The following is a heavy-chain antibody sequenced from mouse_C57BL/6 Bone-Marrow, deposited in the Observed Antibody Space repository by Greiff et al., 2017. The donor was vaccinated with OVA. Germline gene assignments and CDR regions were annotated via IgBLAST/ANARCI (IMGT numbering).Heavy chain of an antibody. CDR2: IYPGSGSI. CDR3: ARSGILSDYVDY. CDR1: GYTFTGYY. D-gene: IGHD1-1*01. J-gene: IGHJ2*01. Sequence: QVQLQQSGAELVRPGASVKLSCKASGYTFTGYYISWVKQRPGQGLEWIARIYPGSGSIYYNEKLKSKATLTADKSSSTAFLQLSSLTSDDSAVYFCARSGILSDYVDYWCQGTTPTVSS. V-gene: IGHV1-76*01.